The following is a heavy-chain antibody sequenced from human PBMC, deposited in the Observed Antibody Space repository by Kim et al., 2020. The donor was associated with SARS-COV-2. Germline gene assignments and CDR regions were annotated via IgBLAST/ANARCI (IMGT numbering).Heavy chain of an antibody. CDR1: GGSFSGYY. J-gene: IGHJ4*02. D-gene: IGHD2-2*01. CDR2: INHSGST. CDR3: AREPWLLSMGDRHYFDY. Sequence: SETLSLTCAVYGGSFSGYYWSWIRQPPGKGLEWIGEINHSGSTNYNPSLKSRVTISVDTSKNQFSLKLSSVTAADTAVYYCAREPWLLSMGDRHYFDYWGQGTLVTVSS. V-gene: IGHV4-34*01.